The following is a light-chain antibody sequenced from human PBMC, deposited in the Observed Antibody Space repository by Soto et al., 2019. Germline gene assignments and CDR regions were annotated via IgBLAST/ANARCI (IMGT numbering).Light chain of an antibody. V-gene: IGKV1-27*01. CDR3: QNWDSAAFT. Sequence: DIQMTQSPSSLSEYIGDRVNITCRASQGISNYLAWYQQRPGKVPKLLIYAASTLQSGVPSRFSGSGSGKDFPITISSLLPEDVATYYGQNWDSAAFTFGPGTKVDIK. CDR2: AAS. J-gene: IGKJ3*01. CDR1: QGISNY.